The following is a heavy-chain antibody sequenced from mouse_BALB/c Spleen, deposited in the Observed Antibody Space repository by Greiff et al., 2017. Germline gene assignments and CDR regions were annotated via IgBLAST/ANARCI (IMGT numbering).Heavy chain of an antibody. Sequence: LVKTGASVKISCKASGYSFTGYYMHWVKQSHGKSLEWIGYISCYNGATSYNQKFKGKATFTVDTSSSTAYMQINSLTSEDSAVYYCARGDSSVYYFDYWGQGTTLTVSA. D-gene: IGHD1-1*01. V-gene: IGHV1S34*01. CDR3: ARGDSSVYYFDY. J-gene: IGHJ2*01. CDR1: GYSFTGYY. CDR2: ISCYNGAT.